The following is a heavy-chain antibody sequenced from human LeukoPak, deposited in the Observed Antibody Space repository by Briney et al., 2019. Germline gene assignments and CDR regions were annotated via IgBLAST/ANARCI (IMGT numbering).Heavy chain of an antibody. CDR1: GGTFSSYA. J-gene: IGHJ4*02. CDR2: IIPIFGTA. CDR3: ARGRGIQLWWPLDY. D-gene: IGHD5-18*01. V-gene: IGHV1-69*06. Sequence: ASVKVSCKASGGTFSSYAISWVRQAPGQGLEWMGGIIPIFGTANYAQKFQGRVTITADKSTSTAYMELSSLRSEDTAVYYCARGRGIQLWWPLDYWGQGTLVTVSS.